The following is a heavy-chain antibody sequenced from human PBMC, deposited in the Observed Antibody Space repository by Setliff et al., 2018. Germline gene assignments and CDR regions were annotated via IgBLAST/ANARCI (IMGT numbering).Heavy chain of an antibody. CDR3: ARDKTVQRFIT. J-gene: IGHJ5*02. CDR1: GGSFSGYY. V-gene: IGHV4-59*10. CDR2: IYIGGSA. Sequence: SETLSLTCAVYGGSFSGYYWIWIRQPPGKGLEWIGHIYIGGSANYNPSLKSRVTMSIDTSKNQFSLKLSSVTAADTAVYYCARDKTVQRFITWGQGTLVTVSS. D-gene: IGHD3-10*01.